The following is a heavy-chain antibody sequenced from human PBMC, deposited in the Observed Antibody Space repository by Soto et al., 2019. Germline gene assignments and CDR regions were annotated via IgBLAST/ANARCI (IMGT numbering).Heavy chain of an antibody. Sequence: GASVKVSCKASGYTFTTYGISWVRQAPGQGLEWMGWISVYNGNTNYAQKIQGRVTMTTDTSTSTAYMELRRPTSDDTAVYYCARKNGTGSSSSWNLDYWGQGTLVTVSS. J-gene: IGHJ4*02. CDR3: ARKNGTGSSSSWNLDY. D-gene: IGHD6-13*01. V-gene: IGHV1-18*04. CDR1: GYTFTTYG. CDR2: ISVYNGNT.